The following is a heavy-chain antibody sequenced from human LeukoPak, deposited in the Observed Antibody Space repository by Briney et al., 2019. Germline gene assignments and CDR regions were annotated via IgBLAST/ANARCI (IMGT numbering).Heavy chain of an antibody. CDR3: ARGDSSGYAPSSGY. CDR2: IGAYNGNT. V-gene: IGHV1-18*01. Sequence: ASVKVSCKASGYTFTSYGISWVRQAPGQGLEWMGWIGAYNGNTNYAQKLQGRVTMTTDTSTSTAYMELRSLRSDDTAVYYCARGDSSGYAPSSGYWGQGTLVTVSS. J-gene: IGHJ4*02. CDR1: GYTFTSYG. D-gene: IGHD3-22*01.